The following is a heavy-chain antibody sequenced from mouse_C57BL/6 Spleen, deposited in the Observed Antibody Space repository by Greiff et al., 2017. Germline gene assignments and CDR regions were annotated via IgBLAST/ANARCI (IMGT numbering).Heavy chain of an antibody. CDR2: IDPETGGT. Sequence: SGAELVRPGASVTLSCKASGYTFTDYEMHWVKQTPVHGLEWIGAIDPETGGTAYNQKFKGKAILTADKSSSTAYMELRSLTSEDSAVYYCTRSPFAYWGQGTLVTVSA. V-gene: IGHV1-15*01. CDR1: GYTFTDYE. J-gene: IGHJ3*01. CDR3: TRSPFAY.